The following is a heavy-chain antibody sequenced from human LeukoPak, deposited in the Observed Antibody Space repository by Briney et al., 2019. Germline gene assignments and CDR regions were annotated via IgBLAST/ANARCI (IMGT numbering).Heavy chain of an antibody. J-gene: IGHJ4*02. D-gene: IGHD2-15*01. V-gene: IGHV3-23*01. Sequence: GGSLRLSCAASGFTFSSYAMSWVRQTPGKGLEWVSAIGGSGGATNYADSVKGRFTISRDNSKNTLYLQMNSLRAEDTAVYYCAKRSCSGGSCNFDYWAWEPWSPSPQ. CDR1: GFTFSSYA. CDR3: AKRSCSGGSCNFDY. CDR2: IGGSGGAT.